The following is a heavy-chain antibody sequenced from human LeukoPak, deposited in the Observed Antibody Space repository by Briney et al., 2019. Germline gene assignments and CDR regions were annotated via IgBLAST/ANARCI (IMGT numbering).Heavy chain of an antibody. CDR2: IGPSGVNI. CDR3: ATLYGRDY. Sequence: GGSLRLSCAASGLXFSSYEMNWVRQAPGKGLEWVSYIGPSGVNIYYADSVRGRFTISRDNAKSSVYLQMNSLTAEDTAIYYCATLYGRDYWGQGTTVTVSS. CDR1: GLXFSSYE. D-gene: IGHD4-17*01. J-gene: IGHJ4*02. V-gene: IGHV3-48*03.